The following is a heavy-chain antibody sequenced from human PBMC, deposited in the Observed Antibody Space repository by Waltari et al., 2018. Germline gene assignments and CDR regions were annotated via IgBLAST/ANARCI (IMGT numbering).Heavy chain of an antibody. J-gene: IGHJ3*02. D-gene: IGHD2-21*01. CDR3: ARDRDWAFDI. CDR2: ISGDSGSI. Sequence: EVQLVESGGGLVQPGGSLRLSCSASGFTFRRYSMNCFRQAPGKGLEWVSYISGDSGSIHYADSVKGRITVSRDNAKNSLYLQMSSLTAEDTAVFYCARDRDWAFDIWGQGTMVTVSS. V-gene: IGHV3-48*04. CDR1: GFTFRRYS.